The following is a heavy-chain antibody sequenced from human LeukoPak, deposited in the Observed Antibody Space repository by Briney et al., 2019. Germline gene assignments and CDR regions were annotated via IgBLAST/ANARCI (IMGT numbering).Heavy chain of an antibody. J-gene: IGHJ4*02. CDR3: AREGGYSYGQTFDY. V-gene: IGHV1-2*02. Sequence: GASVKVSCKASGYSFTGYYIHWVRQSPGQGLEWMAWINPNSGDTNYAQKFEGRVTVTRDTSISTAYMEVTRLISDDTAVYYCAREGGYSYGQTFDYWGQGTLVTVSS. CDR1: GYSFTGYY. CDR2: INPNSGDT. D-gene: IGHD5-18*01.